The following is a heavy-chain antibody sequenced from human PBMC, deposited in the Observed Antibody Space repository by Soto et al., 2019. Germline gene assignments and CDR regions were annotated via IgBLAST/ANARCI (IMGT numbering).Heavy chain of an antibody. D-gene: IGHD5-12*01. CDR2: IYYTGST. V-gene: IGHV4-31*03. J-gene: IGHJ4*02. Sequence: SETLSLTCTVSGGSISSGGYYWGWIRQHPGKGLEWIAYIYYTGSTYYNPSLKSRVTISVDTSKKQFSLKLSSVTAADTAVYYCAREEAGYVSYWGQGALVTVSS. CDR3: AREEAGYVSY. CDR1: GGSISSGGYY.